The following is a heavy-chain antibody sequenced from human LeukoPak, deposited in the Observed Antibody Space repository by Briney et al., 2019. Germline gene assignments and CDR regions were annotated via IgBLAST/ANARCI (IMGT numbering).Heavy chain of an antibody. J-gene: IGHJ6*03. CDR3: AREFLWCMDV. Sequence: SETLSLTCTVSGGSITSYYWSWLRHPPGKGLEGIAYLYYSGSTSYNPSLTSRVTKSVDTSTNQFSLKLSSVTAAESSGDNCAREFLWCMDVWGKGTTVTVSS. CDR2: LYYSGST. V-gene: IGHV4-59*01. D-gene: IGHD4/OR15-4a*01. CDR1: GGSITSYY.